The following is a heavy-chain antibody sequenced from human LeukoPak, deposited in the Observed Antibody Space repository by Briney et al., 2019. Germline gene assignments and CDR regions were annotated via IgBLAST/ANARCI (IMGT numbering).Heavy chain of an antibody. CDR2: IYHSGST. CDR1: GGSISSSSYY. CDR3: ARVGYSGALIGAFDI. V-gene: IGHV4-39*07. D-gene: IGHD1-26*01. Sequence: SETLSLTCTVSGGSISSSSYYWGWIRQPPGKGLEWIGSIYHSGSTYFNPSLKSRITISVDTSKNQFSLKLNSVTAADTAVYSCARVGYSGALIGAFDIWGQGTMVTASS. J-gene: IGHJ3*02.